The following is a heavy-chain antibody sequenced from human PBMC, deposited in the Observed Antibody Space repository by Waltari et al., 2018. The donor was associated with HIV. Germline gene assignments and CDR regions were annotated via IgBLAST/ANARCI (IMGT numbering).Heavy chain of an antibody. CDR2: IKSDGITR. Sequence: VQLVESGGGSIKSGGSLRLSCAASGFSVSNHWMEWVRQGPGKGLVWLGRIKSDGITREYAGAVKGRFVISRDNARNTVYLQVNSLRVEDTAVYYCARASHYFEFSTFDGDYYFDLWGRGTRVAVSS. V-gene: IGHV3-74*01. J-gene: IGHJ4*02. CDR1: GFSVSNHW. CDR3: ARASHYFEFSTFDGDYYFDL. D-gene: IGHD3-9*01.